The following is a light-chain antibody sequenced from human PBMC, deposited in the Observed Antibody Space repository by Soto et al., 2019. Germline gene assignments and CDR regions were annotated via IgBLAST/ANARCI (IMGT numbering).Light chain of an antibody. V-gene: IGKV2-30*01. CDR2: KVS. CDR1: QSLVYSDGNTY. CDR3: MQVRHSYT. J-gene: IGKJ2*01. Sequence: DVVMTQSPLSLPVTLGQPASISCRSSQSLVYSDGNTYLNWFQQRPGQSPRRLIYKVSNRDSGVPDRFSGRGSGTDFTLKISMVEAEDVGVYYCMQVRHSYTFGQGTKLEIK.